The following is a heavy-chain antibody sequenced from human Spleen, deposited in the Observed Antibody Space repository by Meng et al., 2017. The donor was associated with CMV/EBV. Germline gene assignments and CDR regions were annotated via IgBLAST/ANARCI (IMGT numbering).Heavy chain of an antibody. Sequence: ASVKVSCKASGYTFTGYYMYWVRQAPGQGLEWMGWINPNSGGTNYAQKFQGRVTMTRDTSTSTAYMELSRLRSDDTAVYYCARVPDPAYQVLPRYSYGMDVWGQGTTVTVSS. D-gene: IGHD1-14*01. CDR2: INPNSGGT. J-gene: IGHJ6*02. CDR3: ARVPDPAYQVLPRYSYGMDV. CDR1: GYTFTGYY. V-gene: IGHV1-2*02.